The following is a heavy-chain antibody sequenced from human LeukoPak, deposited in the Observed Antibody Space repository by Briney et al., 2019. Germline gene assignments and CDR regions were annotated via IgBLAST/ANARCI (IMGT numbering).Heavy chain of an antibody. V-gene: IGHV1-2*02. CDR3: ARVHPSSSWPTGWFDP. CDR1: GYTFTGYY. CDR2: INPNSGGT. D-gene: IGHD6-13*01. Sequence: ASVKVSCKASGYTFTGYYMHWVRQAPGQGLEWMGWINPNSGGTNYAQKLQGRVTMTTDTSTSTAYMELRSLRSDDTAVYYCARVHPSSSWPTGWFDPWGQGTLVTVSS. J-gene: IGHJ5*02.